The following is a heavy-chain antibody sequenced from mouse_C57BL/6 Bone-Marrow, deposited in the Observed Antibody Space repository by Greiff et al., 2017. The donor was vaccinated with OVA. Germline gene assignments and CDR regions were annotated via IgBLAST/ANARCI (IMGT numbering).Heavy chain of an antibody. J-gene: IGHJ3*01. Sequence: DVKLVESGGGLVKPGGSLKLSCAASGFTFSSYTMSWVRQTPEKRLEWVATISGGGGNTYYPDSVKGRFTISRDNAKNTLYLQMSSLRSEDTALYYCASLYSFAYWGQGTLVTVSA. CDR2: ISGGGGNT. D-gene: IGHD1-1*01. CDR3: ASLYSFAY. V-gene: IGHV5-9*01. CDR1: GFTFSSYT.